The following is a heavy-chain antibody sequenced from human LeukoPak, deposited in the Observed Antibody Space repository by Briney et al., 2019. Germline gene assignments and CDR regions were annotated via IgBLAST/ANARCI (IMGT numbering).Heavy chain of an antibody. CDR2: ISGSGDST. CDR1: GFTFSNYA. CDR3: AKSVGGVGGSYNY. D-gene: IGHD3-16*01. V-gene: IGHV3-23*01. J-gene: IGHJ4*02. Sequence: GGSLRLSCAASGFTFSNYAMSWVRQAPVKGLEWVSAISGSGDSTSYADSVKGRFTISRDTSKNTLYLQMNSLRAEDTAVYYCAKSVGGVGGSYNYWGQGTLVTVSS.